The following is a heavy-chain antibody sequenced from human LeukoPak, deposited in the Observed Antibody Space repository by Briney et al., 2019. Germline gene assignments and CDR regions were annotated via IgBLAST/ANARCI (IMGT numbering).Heavy chain of an antibody. CDR1: GFTFSSYA. CDR3: AKESAYGDYYESAPVDY. Sequence: GGSLKLSCAASGFTFSSYAMIWVRRAPGRGLKWGSAISGSGGSTYNADSVKGRFTIYRDNSKNTLYLQMNSLRAEDKGVYYCAKESAYGDYYESAPVDYWGQGTLVTVSS. V-gene: IGHV3-23*01. CDR2: ISGSGGST. J-gene: IGHJ4*02. D-gene: IGHD4-17*01.